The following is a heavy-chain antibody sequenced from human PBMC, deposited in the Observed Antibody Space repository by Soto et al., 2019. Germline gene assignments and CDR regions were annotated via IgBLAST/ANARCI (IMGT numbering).Heavy chain of an antibody. D-gene: IGHD2-15*01. V-gene: IGHV3-30*04. CDR2: ISYDGSHT. J-gene: IGHJ4*02. CDR3: ARDKSSSFDY. CDR1: GFSSYS. Sequence: QLPLVESGGGVVQPGRSLRLSCAASGFSSYSMHWVRQAPGKGLEWVALISYDGSHTYYADSVKGRFTISRDNSKNTLYLQMNSLEIEDTAVYYCARDKSSSFDYWGQGTLVTVSS.